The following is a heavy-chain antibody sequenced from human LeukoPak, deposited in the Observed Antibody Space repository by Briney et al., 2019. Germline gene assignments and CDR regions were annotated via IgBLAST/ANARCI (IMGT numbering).Heavy chain of an antibody. J-gene: IGHJ4*02. CDR3: ARLARAIVVVPAAADY. Sequence: NSSETLSLTCTVSGGSISSYYWSWIRQPPGKGLEWIGYIYYSGGTNYNPSLKSRVTISVDTSKNQFSLKLSSVTAADTAVYYCARLARAIVVVPAAADYWGQGTLVTVSS. CDR2: IYYSGGT. CDR1: GGSISSYY. D-gene: IGHD2-2*01. V-gene: IGHV4-59*01.